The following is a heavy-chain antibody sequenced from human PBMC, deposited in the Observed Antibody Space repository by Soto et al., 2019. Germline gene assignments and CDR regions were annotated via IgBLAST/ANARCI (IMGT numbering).Heavy chain of an antibody. CDR2: ISAYNGNT. CDR3: ARRGDGIQSNYVMDV. Sequence: ASVKVSCKASGYTFTSYGISWVRQAPGQGLEWMGWISAYNGNTNYAQKLQGRVTMTTDTSTSTAYMELRSLRSDDTAVYYCARRGDGIQSNYVMDVWGQGTTVTVSS. D-gene: IGHD3-16*01. V-gene: IGHV1-18*01. J-gene: IGHJ6*02. CDR1: GYTFTSYG.